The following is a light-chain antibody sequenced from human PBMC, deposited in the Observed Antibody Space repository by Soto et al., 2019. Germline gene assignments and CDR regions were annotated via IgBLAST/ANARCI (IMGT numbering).Light chain of an antibody. J-gene: IGLJ2*01. Sequence: QSALTQPASVSGSPGQSITISCTGTSRDVGGYNYVSWYQQHPGKAPKLMIYEVTNRPSGVSNRFSGSKSGNTASLTISGLHAEDAADYYCSSYTSSSTVVFGGGTKLTVL. CDR1: SRDVGGYNY. CDR3: SSYTSSSTVV. V-gene: IGLV2-14*01. CDR2: EVT.